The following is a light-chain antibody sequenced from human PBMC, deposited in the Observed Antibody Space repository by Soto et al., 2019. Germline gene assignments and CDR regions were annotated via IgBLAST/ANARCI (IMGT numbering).Light chain of an antibody. J-gene: IGLJ1*01. Sequence: QSALTQPRSVSGSPGQSVTISCTGTSSDVGGYNYVSWYQQHPGKAPKVMIYDVSKRPSGGPYRFSGSKSGNTASLTISGLQAEDEADYYCCSYVGTNSSYVFGTGTKVTVL. V-gene: IGLV2-11*01. CDR2: DVS. CDR3: CSYVGTNSSYV. CDR1: SSDVGGYNY.